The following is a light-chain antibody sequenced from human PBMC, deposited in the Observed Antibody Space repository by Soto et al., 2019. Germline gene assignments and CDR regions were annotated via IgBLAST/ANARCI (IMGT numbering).Light chain of an antibody. CDR3: QQSFSTPRT. V-gene: IGKV1-39*01. Sequence: DIQMTQSPSSLSASIGDRVTISCRASQSISNYLNWYQQKQGKAPKLLIYGASTLQTGVPSRFSGSGSGTEFTLSINNLEPEDFATYYCQQSFSTPRTFGQGTKVEVK. J-gene: IGKJ1*01. CDR1: QSISNY. CDR2: GAS.